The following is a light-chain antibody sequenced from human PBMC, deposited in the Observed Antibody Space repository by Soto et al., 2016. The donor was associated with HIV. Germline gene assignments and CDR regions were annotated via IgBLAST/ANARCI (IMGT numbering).Light chain of an antibody. Sequence: SYVLTQPSSVSVAPGKTARITCGGNNIGSKSVHWYRQKPGQAPVLVVHDDSGRPSGIPERYSGSNSGNTATLTITRVEVGDEADYYCQVWDSSNYHWVFGGGNQNDRP. CDR1: NIGSKS. CDR3: QVWDSSNYHWV. V-gene: IGLV3-21*03. J-gene: IGLJ3*02. CDR2: DDS.